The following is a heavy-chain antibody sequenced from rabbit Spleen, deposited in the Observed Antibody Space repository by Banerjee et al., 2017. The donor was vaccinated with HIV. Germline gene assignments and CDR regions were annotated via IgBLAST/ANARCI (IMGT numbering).Heavy chain of an antibody. CDR2: IYTGNSKT. D-gene: IGHD8-1*01. Sequence: QEQLEESGGGLVKPEGSLTLTCKASGFSFSDRDVMCWVRQAPGKGLEWIACIYTGNSKTYYASWAKGRFTISKTSSTTVTLQMTSLTVADTATYFCARDAGRGDYIDGVFNLWGPGTLVTVS. V-gene: IGHV1S45*01. J-gene: IGHJ4*01. CDR1: GFSFSDRDV. CDR3: ARDAGRGDYIDGVFNL.